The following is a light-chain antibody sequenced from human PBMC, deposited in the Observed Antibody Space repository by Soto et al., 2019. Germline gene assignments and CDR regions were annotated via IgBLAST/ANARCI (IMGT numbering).Light chain of an antibody. V-gene: IGKV1-9*01. CDR3: QGLNDYPIT. Sequence: DIQLTQSPSFLSASVGDRVTITCRASQGISSYLALYQQKPGKAPKFLIYAASTLRGAVPSRFIGSGSGTDCTLTISRLQPEDFASYFCQGLNDYPITFGQGTRLEIK. CDR1: QGISSY. CDR2: AAS. J-gene: IGKJ5*01.